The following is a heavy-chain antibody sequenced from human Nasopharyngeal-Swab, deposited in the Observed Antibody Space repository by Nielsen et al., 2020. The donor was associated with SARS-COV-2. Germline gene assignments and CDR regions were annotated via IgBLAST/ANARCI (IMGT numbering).Heavy chain of an antibody. CDR3: ARGGGGEGNYYMDV. V-gene: IGHV3-30*03. Sequence: GESRKISCAASGFTFSSYGMHWVRQAPGKGLEWVAVISYDGSNKYYADSVKGRFTISRDNSKNTLYLQMNSLRAEDTAVYYCARGGGGEGNYYMDVWGKGTTVTVSS. D-gene: IGHD7-27*01. CDR2: ISYDGSNK. CDR1: GFTFSSYG. J-gene: IGHJ6*03.